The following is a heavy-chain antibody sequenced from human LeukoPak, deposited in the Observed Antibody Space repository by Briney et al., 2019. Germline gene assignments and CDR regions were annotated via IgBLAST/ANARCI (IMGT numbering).Heavy chain of an antibody. CDR3: ARDRIAVASDY. Sequence: GGSLRLSCAAYVFTFSSYSMNWVRQAPGKGLEWVSSISSSSSYIYYADSVKGRFTISRDNAKNSLYLQMNSLRAEDTAVYYCARDRIAVASDYWGQGTLVTVSS. V-gene: IGHV3-21*01. CDR2: ISSSSSYI. D-gene: IGHD6-19*01. J-gene: IGHJ4*02. CDR1: VFTFSSYS.